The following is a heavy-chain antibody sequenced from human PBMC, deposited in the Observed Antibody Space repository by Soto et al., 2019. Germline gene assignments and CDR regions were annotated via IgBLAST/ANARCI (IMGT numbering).Heavy chain of an antibody. J-gene: IGHJ4*01. CDR3: ARDLGTTTVIIPGY. CDR1: GFTFSSYN. D-gene: IGHD4-17*01. V-gene: IGHV3-33*01. CDR2: TWYDGSNK. Sequence: QVQLVESGGGVVQPGRSLRLSCAASGFTFSSYNMHWVRQAPGRGLEWVAVTWYDGSNKYNADAVKGRFTISRDNSKNTLDLPMNSLRAEDTALYYCARDLGTTTVIIPGYWGHGTLVTVSS.